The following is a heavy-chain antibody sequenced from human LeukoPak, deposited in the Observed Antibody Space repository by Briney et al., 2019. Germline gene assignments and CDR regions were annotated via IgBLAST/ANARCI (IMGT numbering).Heavy chain of an antibody. CDR1: GFTFTSYG. J-gene: IGHJ1*01. D-gene: IGHD3-22*01. V-gene: IGHV3-33*01. CDR2: IWYDGSNK. CDR3: ARVSFYDSSDYYPPDY. Sequence: GGSLRLSCAASGFTFTSYGMHWVRQAPGKGLEWVAVIWYDGSNKYYADSVKGRFTISRDNSKNTLYLQMNSLRAEDTAVYYCARVSFYDSSDYYPPDYWGQGTLGTVSS.